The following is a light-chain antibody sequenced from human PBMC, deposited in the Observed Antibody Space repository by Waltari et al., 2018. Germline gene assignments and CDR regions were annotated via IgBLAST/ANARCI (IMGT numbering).Light chain of an antibody. CDR3: NSRDSRGHPLV. Sequence: SSELTQDPVVSVALGQTVRITCQGDSLSYYSANWYHQKPGQAPVLVMYGKNNRPSGIPDRFSGSYSGTTASLIITGAQAEDEGDYYCNSRDSRGHPLVFGTGTKVTVL. J-gene: IGLJ1*01. CDR2: GKN. CDR1: SLSYYS. V-gene: IGLV3-19*01.